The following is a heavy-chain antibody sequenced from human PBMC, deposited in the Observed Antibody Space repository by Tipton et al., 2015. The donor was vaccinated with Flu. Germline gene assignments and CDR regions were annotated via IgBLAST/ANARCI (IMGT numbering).Heavy chain of an antibody. CDR2: IYSSGST. D-gene: IGHD5-12*01. CDR3: ARDGNSGYNEFDY. CDR1: GGSINSYY. J-gene: IGHJ4*02. V-gene: IGHV4-4*07. Sequence: LRLSCTVSGGSINSYYWSWIRQPAGKGLEWIGRIYSSGSTNYNPSLESRVAMSVDTSKNQFSLELNSVTAADTAVYYCARDGNSGYNEFDYWGQGTLVTVSS.